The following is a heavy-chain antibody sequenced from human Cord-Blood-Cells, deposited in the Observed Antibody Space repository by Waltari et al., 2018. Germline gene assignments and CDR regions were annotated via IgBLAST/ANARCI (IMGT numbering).Heavy chain of an antibody. CDR2: IRSKANSYAT. V-gene: IGHV3-73*02. CDR1: GFTFSGSA. J-gene: IGHJ4*02. CDR3: TRHSRSGSYDY. Sequence: EVQLVESGGGLVQPGGSLKLSCAASGFTFSGSAMHWVRQASGKGLEWVGRIRSKANSYATAYAASVKGRLTISRDDSKNTAYLQMNSLKTEDTAVYYCTRHSRSGSYDYWGQGTLVTVSS. D-gene: IGHD1-26*01.